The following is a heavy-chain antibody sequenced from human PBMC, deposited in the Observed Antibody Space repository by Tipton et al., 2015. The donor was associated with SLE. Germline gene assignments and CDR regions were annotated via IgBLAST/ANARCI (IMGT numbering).Heavy chain of an antibody. CDR3: ARDEAAAGNEH. D-gene: IGHD6-13*01. CDR2: IYTSGST. Sequence: TLSLTCTVSGGSISSGSYYWSWIRQPAGKGLEWIGRIYTSGSTNYNPSLKGRVTISVDTSKNQFSLKLSSVTAADTSVYYCARDEAAAGNEHWGQGTLVTVSS. J-gene: IGHJ1*01. V-gene: IGHV4-61*02. CDR1: GGSISSGSYY.